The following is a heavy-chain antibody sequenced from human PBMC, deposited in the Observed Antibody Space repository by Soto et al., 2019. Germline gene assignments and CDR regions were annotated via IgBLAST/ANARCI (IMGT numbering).Heavy chain of an antibody. CDR3: ARRVTGGGERFDP. D-gene: IGHD7-27*01. J-gene: IGHJ5*02. CDR1: GASVSSGDYY. V-gene: IGHV4-30-4*01. Sequence: QVQLQVSGPGLVEPSQTLSLTCTVSGASVSSGDYYWTWIRQPPGKDLEWIGYIYSSGNTNYNPSLRSRVNVSKDTSKNQFSLKLSSVTAADTAVYYCARRVTGGGERFDPWGQGTLVTVSS. CDR2: IYSSGNT.